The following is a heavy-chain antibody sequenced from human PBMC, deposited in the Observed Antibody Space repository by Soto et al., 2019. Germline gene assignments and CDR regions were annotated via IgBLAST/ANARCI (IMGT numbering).Heavy chain of an antibody. Sequence: AIRRIRQAPGKGLEWVSAISGSGGSTYYADSVKGRFTISRDNSKNTLYLQMNSLRAEDTAVYYCARSAYGSFDYWVQGTLVTVSS. J-gene: IGHJ4*02. CDR1: A. V-gene: IGHV3-23*01. CDR3: ARSAYGSFDY. CDR2: ISGSGGST. D-gene: IGHD3-10*01.